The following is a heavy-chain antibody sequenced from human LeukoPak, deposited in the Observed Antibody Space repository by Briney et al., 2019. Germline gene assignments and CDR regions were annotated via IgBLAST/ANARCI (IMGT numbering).Heavy chain of an antibody. D-gene: IGHD6-19*01. CDR1: GESISSHY. CDR2: VTNSGTT. CDR3: ARSIRGYSSGWYYFDY. Sequence: SETLSLTCNVSGESISSHYWSWTRQSPGKGLEWIGYVTNSGTTKFNPSLKSRVTISRDTSKNQISLRLSSVTAADTAVFFCARSIRGYSSGWYYFDYWGQGTLITVSS. J-gene: IGHJ4*02. V-gene: IGHV4-59*11.